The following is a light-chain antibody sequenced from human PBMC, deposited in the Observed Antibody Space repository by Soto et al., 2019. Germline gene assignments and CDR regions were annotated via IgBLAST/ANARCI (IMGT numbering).Light chain of an antibody. CDR2: GAS. CDR1: QSVSSY. CDR3: QQYGRSPWT. V-gene: IGKV3-20*01. J-gene: IGKJ1*01. Sequence: ENVLSQSPRTLSLSPGEKAPLSCRASQSVSSYLAWYQQKPGQAPRLLIYGASSRATGIPDRFSGSGSGTDFTLTISRLEPEDFAVYYCQQYGRSPWTFGQGTKVDIK.